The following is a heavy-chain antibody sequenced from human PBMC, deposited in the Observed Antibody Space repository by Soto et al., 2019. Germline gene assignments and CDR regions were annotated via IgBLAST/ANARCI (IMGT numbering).Heavy chain of an antibody. CDR1: GYTFTSYG. D-gene: IGHD3-16*01. CDR3: ARVDYGQYYYYYGMDV. J-gene: IGHJ6*02. Sequence: VKVSCKASGYTFTSYGISWVRQAPGQGLEWMGWISAYNGNTNYAQKLQGRVTMTTDTSTSTAYMELRSLRSDDTAVYYCARVDYGQYYYYYGMDVWGQGTTVTVSS. CDR2: ISAYNGNT. V-gene: IGHV1-18*01.